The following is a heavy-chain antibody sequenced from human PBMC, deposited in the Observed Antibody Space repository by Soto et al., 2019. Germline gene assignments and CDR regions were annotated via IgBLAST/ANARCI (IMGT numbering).Heavy chain of an antibody. CDR1: GGSINNNNYY. CDR2: IYYDGST. CDR3: ATVLICATRHPDSDS. D-gene: IGHD2-15*01. V-gene: IGHV4-39*02. Sequence: PSESLSLTCTVSGGSINNNNYYWAWLRQPPGKGLSWIASIYYDGSTYYNSSLKSRVTISGDTSKNHFSLRLTSMTAADTAVYYCATVLICATRHPDSDSWGQGTLVTVSS. J-gene: IGHJ4*02.